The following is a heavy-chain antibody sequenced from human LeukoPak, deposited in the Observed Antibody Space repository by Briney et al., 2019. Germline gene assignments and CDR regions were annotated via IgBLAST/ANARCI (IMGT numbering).Heavy chain of an antibody. CDR1: GHTFTSYD. J-gene: IGHJ5*02. CDR2: MNPNSGNT. V-gene: IGHV1-8*03. Sequence: ASVKVSCKASGHTFTSYDINWVRQATGQGLEWMGWMNPNSGNTGYAQKFQGRVTITRDTSISTAYMELSSLSSEDTAVYYCARRNFGSPRWFDPWGQGTLVTVSS. CDR3: ARRNFGSPRWFDP. D-gene: IGHD1-7*01.